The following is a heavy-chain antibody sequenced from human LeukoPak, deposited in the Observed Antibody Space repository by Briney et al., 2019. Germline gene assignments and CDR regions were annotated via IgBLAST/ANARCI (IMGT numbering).Heavy chain of an antibody. CDR3: AKSGSLRYFDWLLSDYYGMDV. Sequence: GRSLRLSCAASGFTFSSYGMHWVRQAPGKGLEWVAAISYDGSNKYYADSVKGRFTISRDNSKNTLYLQMNSLRAEDTAVYYCAKSGSLRYFDWLLSDYYGMDVWGQGTTVTVSS. D-gene: IGHD3-9*01. CDR1: GFTFSSYG. CDR2: ISYDGSNK. J-gene: IGHJ6*02. V-gene: IGHV3-30*18.